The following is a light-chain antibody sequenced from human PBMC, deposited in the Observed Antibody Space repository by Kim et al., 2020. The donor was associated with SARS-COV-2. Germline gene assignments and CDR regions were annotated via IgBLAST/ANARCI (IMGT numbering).Light chain of an antibody. Sequence: GQEVTISCSGSSTNVGLHFVNWYQQLPGTAPKVFIYNDNQRPSGVPDRFSGSRSGTSASLAISGLQSEDEAEYYCATWDVSLNGWVFGGGTQLTVL. CDR1: STNVGLHF. J-gene: IGLJ3*02. CDR2: NDN. V-gene: IGLV1-44*01. CDR3: ATWDVSLNGWV.